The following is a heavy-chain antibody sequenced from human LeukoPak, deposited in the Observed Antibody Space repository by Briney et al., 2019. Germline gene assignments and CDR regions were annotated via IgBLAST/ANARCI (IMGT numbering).Heavy chain of an antibody. CDR2: ISYSGST. V-gene: IGHV4-38-2*01. CDR1: GYSISSDYY. CDR3: ARLLPRYSGSYYKVFDY. Sequence: SETLSLTCAVSGYSISSDYYWGWIRQPPEKGLEWIGSISYSGSTYYNTSLRSRVTISVDTSKNQFSLKLNSVTATDTSVYYCARLLPRYSGSYYKVFDYWGQGTLVTVSS. D-gene: IGHD1-26*01. J-gene: IGHJ4*02.